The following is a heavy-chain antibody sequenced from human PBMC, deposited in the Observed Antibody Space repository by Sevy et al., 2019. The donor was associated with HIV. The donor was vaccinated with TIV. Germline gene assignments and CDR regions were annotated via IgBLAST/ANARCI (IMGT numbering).Heavy chain of an antibody. J-gene: IGHJ4*02. D-gene: IGHD3-10*01. CDR1: GYTFTSYY. CDR3: TRGAGAYYYGSGSYYGY. V-gene: IGHV1-46*01. CDR2: INPSGGST. Sequence: ASVKVSCKASGYTFTSYYMHWVRQAPGQGLEWMGIINPSGGSTSYAQKFQGRVTMTRDTSTSTVYMELSSLRSEDTAVYYWTRGAGAYYYGSGSYYGYWGQGTLVTVSS.